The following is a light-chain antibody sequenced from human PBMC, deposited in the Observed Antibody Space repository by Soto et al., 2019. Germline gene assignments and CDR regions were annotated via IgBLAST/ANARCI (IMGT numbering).Light chain of an antibody. J-gene: IGKJ5*01. Sequence: VLTQSPATLSLSPGDSATLSCRASQSIHTSLAWYQQKSGKPPRLVIYDSNLRANGVPDTFGGSRSGTEFTLTINSLEPEDFAVYYCQQSNVWPPITCGQGTRLEIK. V-gene: IGKV3-11*01. CDR1: QSIHTS. CDR2: DSN. CDR3: QQSNVWPPIT.